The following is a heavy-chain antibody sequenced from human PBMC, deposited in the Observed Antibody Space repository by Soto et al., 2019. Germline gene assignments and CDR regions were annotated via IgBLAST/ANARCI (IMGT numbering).Heavy chain of an antibody. CDR3: AKSYSSNWYDYFDY. V-gene: IGHV3-23*01. D-gene: IGHD6-13*01. J-gene: IGHJ4*02. Sequence: GGCLRLSCAASGFTFSSYAMSWVRQAPGKGLEWVSAISGSGDSTYYADSVKGRFTISRDTSKNTLYLQMDSLRAEDTALYYCAKSYSSNWYDYFDYWGQGTLVTVSS. CDR2: ISGSGDST. CDR1: GFTFSSYA.